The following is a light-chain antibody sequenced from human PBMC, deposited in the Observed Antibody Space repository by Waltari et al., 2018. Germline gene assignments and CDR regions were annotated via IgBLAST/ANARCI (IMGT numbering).Light chain of an antibody. V-gene: IGKV3-15*01. CDR1: QRVSSS. J-gene: IGKJ1*01. Sequence: EIVMTQSPATLSVSPGERATLSCRASQRVSSSLAWYQQKPVQAPRLLIYASSTRATGIPARFSGSGSGTEFTLTISSLQSEDFAVYYCQQYNNWPRTFGQGTKVEIK. CDR2: ASS. CDR3: QQYNNWPRT.